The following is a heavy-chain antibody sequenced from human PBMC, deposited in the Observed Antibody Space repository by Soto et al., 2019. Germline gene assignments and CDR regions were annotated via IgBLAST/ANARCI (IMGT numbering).Heavy chain of an antibody. CDR1: GFTFSSYS. CDR3: ARAGQTRGVDI. V-gene: IGHV3-7*01. J-gene: IGHJ3*02. D-gene: IGHD2-8*02. CDR2: INQAGSEK. Sequence: PGGSLRLSCAASGFTFSSYSMNWVRQAPGKGLEWVANINQAGSEKYYVDSVKGRFTISRDNAESSLYLQMSSLRVDDTAVYYCARAGQTRGVDIWGQGTMVTVSS.